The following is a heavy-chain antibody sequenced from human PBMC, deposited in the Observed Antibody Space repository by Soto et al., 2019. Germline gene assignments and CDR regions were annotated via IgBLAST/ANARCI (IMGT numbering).Heavy chain of an antibody. Sequence: QVHLEQSGAEVKKPGASVKVSCKASGYTFSTHAMHWVRQAPGQSLEWMGWISGGTGATRYSQKFQGRVTITRVTCASTAYMELSSLRFEDTAVYYCARDLPSYYYSYGMDGWGEGTTVTVSS. CDR1: GYTFSTHA. J-gene: IGHJ6*04. CDR2: ISGGTGAT. D-gene: IGHD2-21*01. V-gene: IGHV1-3*01. CDR3: ARDLPSYYYSYGMDG.